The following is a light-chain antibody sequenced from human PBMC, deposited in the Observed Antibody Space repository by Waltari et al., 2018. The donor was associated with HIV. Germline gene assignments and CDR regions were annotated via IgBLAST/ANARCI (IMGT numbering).Light chain of an antibody. V-gene: IGLV2-23*02. J-gene: IGLJ2*01. Sequence: QSALTQPASVSGSPGQSITISCTGTSSDVGSYHLVSWYQHHPGKAPKLMIYGVTKRPSGVSNRFSGSKSDNTASLTISGLQAEDEADYYCCSYAGSSTFVVFGGGTKLTVL. CDR2: GVT. CDR1: SSDVGSYHL. CDR3: CSYAGSSTFVV.